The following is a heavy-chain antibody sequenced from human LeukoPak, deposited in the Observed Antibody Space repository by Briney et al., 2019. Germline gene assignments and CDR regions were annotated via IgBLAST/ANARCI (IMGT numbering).Heavy chain of an antibody. CDR3: ARFRGYCSSTSCYELDV. D-gene: IGHD2-2*03. Sequence: ASVKVSCKASGYTFTGYYMHWVRQAPGQGLEWMGWINPNSGGTNYAQKFQGGVTMTRDTSISTAYMELSRLRSDDTAVYYCARFRGYCSSTSCYELDVWGQGTTVTVSS. J-gene: IGHJ6*02. V-gene: IGHV1-2*02. CDR2: INPNSGGT. CDR1: GYTFTGYY.